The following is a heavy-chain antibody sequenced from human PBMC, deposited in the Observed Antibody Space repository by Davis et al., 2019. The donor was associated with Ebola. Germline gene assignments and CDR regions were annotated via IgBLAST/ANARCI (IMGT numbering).Heavy chain of an antibody. J-gene: IGHJ6*02. D-gene: IGHD3-3*01. V-gene: IGHV4-34*01. Sequence: GSLRLSCAVYGGSFSGYYWSWIRQPPGKGLEWIGEINHSGSTNYNPSLKSRVTISVDTSKNQFSLKLSSVTAADTAVYYCARGSLILEWLQAYGMDVWGQGTTVTVSS. CDR2: INHSGST. CDR1: GGSFSGYY. CDR3: ARGSLILEWLQAYGMDV.